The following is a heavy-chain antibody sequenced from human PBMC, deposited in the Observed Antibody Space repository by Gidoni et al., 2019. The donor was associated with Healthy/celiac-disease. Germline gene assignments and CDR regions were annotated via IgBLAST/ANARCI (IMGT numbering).Heavy chain of an antibody. CDR1: GGTFSSYA. V-gene: IGHV1-69*06. D-gene: IGHD2-21*02. CDR2: SIPIFGTA. J-gene: IGHJ4*02. Sequence: QVQLVQSGAEVKKPGSSVKVSCNASGGTFSSYAIRWVRQAPGQGLEGMGGSIPIFGTANYEQKFQGRVTITAEKSTSTAYMELSSLRSEDTAVYYCASSRYCGGDCYSDLVDYWGQGTLVTVSS. CDR3: ASSRYCGGDCYSDLVDY.